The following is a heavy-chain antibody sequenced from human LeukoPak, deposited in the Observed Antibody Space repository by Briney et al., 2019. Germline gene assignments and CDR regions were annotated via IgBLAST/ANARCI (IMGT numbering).Heavy chain of an antibody. V-gene: IGHV4-39*02. CDR2: IYYTTSP. D-gene: IGHD4-17*01. Sequence: SETLSLTCTVSGASISSSTYYWGWFRQPPGVGLEWIGTIYYTTSPYYNPSLKSRVTISVDTSKNQFSLKLSSVTAADTAVYYCASDPTTVTTYWFDPWGQGTLVTVSS. J-gene: IGHJ5*02. CDR3: ASDPTTVTTYWFDP. CDR1: GASISSSTYY.